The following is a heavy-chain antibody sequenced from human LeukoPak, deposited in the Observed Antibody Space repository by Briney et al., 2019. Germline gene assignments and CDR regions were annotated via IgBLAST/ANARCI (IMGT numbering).Heavy chain of an antibody. CDR1: GGSFSGYY. D-gene: IGHD6-13*01. Sequence: SETLSLTCAVYGGSFSGYYWSWIRQPPGKGLEWIGEINHSGSTNYNPSLESRVTISVDTSKNQFSLKLSSVTAADTAVYYCARGYSSSRYSSDYWGQGTLVTVSS. CDR2: INHSGST. J-gene: IGHJ4*02. CDR3: ARGYSSSRYSSDY. V-gene: IGHV4-34*01.